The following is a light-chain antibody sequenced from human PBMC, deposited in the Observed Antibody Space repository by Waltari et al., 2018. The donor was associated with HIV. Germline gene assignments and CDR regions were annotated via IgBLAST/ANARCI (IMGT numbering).Light chain of an antibody. CDR2: WAS. CDR1: QSVLFNSNNKNY. CDR3: QQYYSSPFT. Sequence: DIVMTQSPDSLAVSLGERATINCKSSQSVLFNSNNKNYLAWYQQRPGQPPTLLIYWASTREFGVPDRFSGSGSGTDFTLTISSLQAEDVAVYYCQQYYSSPFTFGGGTKVEIK. V-gene: IGKV4-1*01. J-gene: IGKJ4*01.